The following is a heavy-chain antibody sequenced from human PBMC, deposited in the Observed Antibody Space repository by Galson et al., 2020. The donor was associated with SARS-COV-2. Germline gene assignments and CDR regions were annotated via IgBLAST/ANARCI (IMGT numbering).Heavy chain of an antibody. V-gene: IGHV3-74*01. CDR3: AREGEDTWYDYVMDA. CDR1: RFTFRTYW. J-gene: IGHJ6*02. D-gene: IGHD3-16*01. CDR2: INSDGSSA. Sequence: GESLKISCAASRFTFRTYWMHWVRQVSGKGLEWVSRINSDGSSAIYADSVKGRLTISRDNAMNMLYLHMNSLRVDDTAVYYCAREGEDTWYDYVMDAWGQGTTVTVSS.